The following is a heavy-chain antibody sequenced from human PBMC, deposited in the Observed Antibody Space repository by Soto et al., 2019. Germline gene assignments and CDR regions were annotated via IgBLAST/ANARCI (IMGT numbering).Heavy chain of an antibody. Sequence: SETLSLTCTVSGGSISSCGYYWSWIRQHPGKGLEWIGYIYYSGSTYYNPSLKGRVTISVDTSKNQFSLKLSSVTAADTAMYYCARTSETYGSGSYYRYYYYYYMDVWGKGTTVTVSS. J-gene: IGHJ6*03. CDR2: IYYSGST. CDR3: ARTSETYGSGSYYRYYYYYYMDV. D-gene: IGHD3-10*01. CDR1: GGSISSCGYY. V-gene: IGHV4-31*03.